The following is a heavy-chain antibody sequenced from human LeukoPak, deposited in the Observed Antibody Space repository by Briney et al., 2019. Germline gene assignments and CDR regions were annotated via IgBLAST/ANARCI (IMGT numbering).Heavy chain of an antibody. Sequence: SETPSLTCAVYGGSFSGYYWSWIRQPPGKGLEWIGEINHSGSTNYNPSLKSRVTISVDTSKNQFSLKLSSVTAADTAVYYCARGTNSLDYWGQGTLVTVSS. CDR3: ARGTNSLDY. J-gene: IGHJ4*02. V-gene: IGHV4-34*01. CDR2: INHSGST. CDR1: GGSFSGYY. D-gene: IGHD4-23*01.